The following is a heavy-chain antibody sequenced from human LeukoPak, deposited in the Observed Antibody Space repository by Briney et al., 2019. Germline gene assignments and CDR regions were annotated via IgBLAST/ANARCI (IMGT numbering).Heavy chain of an antibody. Sequence: GGSLRLSCAASGFTLSGYWMSWFGRAPGKGLEWVARLHADGIERYYVDPVKGRFTISRDNAKSSLHLQMYSLRLDDTAVYYCARGGYSFDYLGQGTLVTVSS. D-gene: IGHD5-12*01. CDR3: ARGGYSFDY. J-gene: IGHJ4*02. CDR1: GFTLSGYW. V-gene: IGHV3-7*01. CDR2: LHADGIER.